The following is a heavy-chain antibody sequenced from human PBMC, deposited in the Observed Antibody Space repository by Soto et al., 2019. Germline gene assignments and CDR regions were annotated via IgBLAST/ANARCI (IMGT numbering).Heavy chain of an antibody. D-gene: IGHD3-9*01. CDR1: GVSISSSSYY. Sequence: SETLSLTCTVSGVSISSSSYYWGWIRQPPGKGLEWIGSIYYSGSTYYNPSLKSRVTISVDTSKNQFSLKLSSVTAADTAVYYCARQGKADILTGYYWPNWFDPWGQGTLVTVSS. V-gene: IGHV4-39*01. J-gene: IGHJ5*02. CDR3: ARQGKADILTGYYWPNWFDP. CDR2: IYYSGST.